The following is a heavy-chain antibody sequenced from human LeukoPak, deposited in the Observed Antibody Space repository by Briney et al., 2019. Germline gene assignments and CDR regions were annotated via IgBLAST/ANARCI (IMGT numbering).Heavy chain of an antibody. Sequence: GASVKASCKASGGTFSSYAISWVRQAPGQGLEWMGGIIPIFGTANYAQKFQGRVTITADESTSTAYMELSSLRSEDTAVYYCARQGGFGESLYYFDYWGQGTLVTVSS. D-gene: IGHD3-10*01. CDR2: IIPIFGTA. CDR1: GGTFSSYA. V-gene: IGHV1-69*13. CDR3: ARQGGFGESLYYFDY. J-gene: IGHJ4*02.